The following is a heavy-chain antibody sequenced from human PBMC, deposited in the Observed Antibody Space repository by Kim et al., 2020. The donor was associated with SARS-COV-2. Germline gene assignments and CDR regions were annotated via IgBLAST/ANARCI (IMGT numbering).Heavy chain of an antibody. D-gene: IGHD3-16*01. CDR3: VRDRLGGAFDM. Sequence: GGSLRLSCATSGFTFSAYDMNWVRQAPGKGLEWLSFITKSSTTIYYADSVEGRFTISRDNAKNSLFLQMNSLRDEDTALYYCVRDRLGGAFDMWGHGTMVTLSS. V-gene: IGHV3-48*02. J-gene: IGHJ3*02. CDR1: GFTFSAYD. CDR2: ITKSSTTI.